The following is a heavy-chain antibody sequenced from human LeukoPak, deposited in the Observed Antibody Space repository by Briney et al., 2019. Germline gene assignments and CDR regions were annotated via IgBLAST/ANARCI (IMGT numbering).Heavy chain of an antibody. Sequence: SETLSLTCVVSGGSISSHYWSWIRQPPGKGLEYIGYFHYSGITNYDPSLKSRVTISVDTSKNHISLKLKSVTAADTAVYYCATILYGANGFDYWGRGTLVTVSS. CDR1: GGSISSHY. CDR2: FHYSGIT. J-gene: IGHJ4*02. CDR3: ATILYGANGFDY. V-gene: IGHV4-59*11. D-gene: IGHD4/OR15-4a*01.